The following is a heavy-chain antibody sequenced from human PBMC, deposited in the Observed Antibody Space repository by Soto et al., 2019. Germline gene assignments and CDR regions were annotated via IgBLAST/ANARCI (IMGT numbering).Heavy chain of an antibody. V-gene: IGHV1-18*01. Sequence: ASVKVSCKASGYTFTSYGISWVRQAPGQGLEWMGWISAYNGNTNYAQKLQGRVTMTTDTSISTAYMELSSLRSEDTAVYYCARGRGRHSSSHGYWGQGTLVTVSS. J-gene: IGHJ4*02. CDR2: ISAYNGNT. CDR3: ARGRGRHSSSHGY. D-gene: IGHD6-13*01. CDR1: GYTFTSYG.